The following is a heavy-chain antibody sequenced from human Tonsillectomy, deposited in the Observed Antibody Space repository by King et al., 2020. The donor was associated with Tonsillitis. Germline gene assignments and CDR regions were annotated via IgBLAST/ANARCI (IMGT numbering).Heavy chain of an antibody. J-gene: IGHJ6*02. CDR1: RFTFSSYA. CDR3: ASGGYCSSISCFRGDYSYHTMDV. CDR2: ISYDGINK. V-gene: IGHV3-30-3*01. D-gene: IGHD2-2*01. Sequence: VQLVESGGGVVQPGRSLRLSCAASRFTFSSYAMYWVRQVPGKGLEGVAVISYDGINKYYADSVNGRLTISRDNSKTTVYMQMNSLRAEDTAVYYCASGGYCSSISCFRGDYSYHTMDVWGQGTTVTVSS.